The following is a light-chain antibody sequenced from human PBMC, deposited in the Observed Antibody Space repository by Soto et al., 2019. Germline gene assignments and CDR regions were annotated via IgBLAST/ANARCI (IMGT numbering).Light chain of an antibody. CDR1: QTVSSAY. CDR2: GAS. CDR3: QQYQSLT. V-gene: IGKV3-20*01. J-gene: IGKJ4*01. Sequence: IVLTQSPAIVALSPGDRATLSCRASQTVSSAYLAWYQHKPGQAPRLLIHGASSRVAGVPDRFSGSGSGTDFTLTIAKLEPEDFAVYYCQQYQSLTFGGGTKVEIK.